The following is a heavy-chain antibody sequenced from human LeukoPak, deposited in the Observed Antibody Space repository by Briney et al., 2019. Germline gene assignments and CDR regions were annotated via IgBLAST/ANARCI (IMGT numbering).Heavy chain of an antibody. J-gene: IGHJ6*03. Sequence: SEPLSLTCAVYGGTFSGYYWSWLRQPPGKGLEGIGGINNGGSTHYNPSLNRRVSISVDTSMNKFFLKLSFLSAPAPAVYFCGRGQHDYGSGSECYMDVWGKGTTVTVSS. V-gene: IGHV4-34*01. CDR1: GGTFSGYY. D-gene: IGHD3-10*01. CDR2: INNGGST. CDR3: GRGQHDYGSGSECYMDV.